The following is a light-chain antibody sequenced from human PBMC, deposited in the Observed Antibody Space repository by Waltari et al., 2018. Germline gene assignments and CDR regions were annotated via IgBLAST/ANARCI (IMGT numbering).Light chain of an antibody. J-gene: IGLJ3*02. Sequence: PSLTVSPGGTVTLTCASSTGAVTSGYFPIWFQQKPGQAPRPLIYSTSNKHSWTPARFSGSLLGDKAALTLSAVQPEDEAEYYCLLYHRDAQLWVFGGGTTLTVL. CDR2: STS. CDR3: LLYHRDAQLWV. V-gene: IGLV7-43*01. CDR1: TGAVTSGYF.